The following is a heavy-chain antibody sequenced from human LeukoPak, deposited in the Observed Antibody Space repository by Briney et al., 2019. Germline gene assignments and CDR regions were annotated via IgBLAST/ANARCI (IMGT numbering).Heavy chain of an antibody. Sequence: GGSLRLSWVAAGFTFSSYWMHWVRQAPGKGLVWVSRINGDGRSPSYADSVRGRFTISRDNAKNTLYLQMNSLRAEDTALYYCARDQLYCTGGYCYFDSWGQGTLVTVSS. CDR2: INGDGRSP. D-gene: IGHD2-8*02. CDR1: GFTFSSYW. CDR3: ARDQLYCTGGYCYFDS. V-gene: IGHV3-74*01. J-gene: IGHJ4*02.